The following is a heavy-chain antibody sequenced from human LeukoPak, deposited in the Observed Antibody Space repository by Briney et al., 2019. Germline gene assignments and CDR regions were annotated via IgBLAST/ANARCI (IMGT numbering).Heavy chain of an antibody. Sequence: ASVKVSCKASGYTFTAYYLHWVRQAPGQGLEWMGWINPNSGGTNYAQKFQGWVTMTRDTSISTAYMELSRLRSDDTAVYYCARGQGDWQWLAFDYWGQGTLVTVSS. CDR3: ARGQGDWQWLAFDY. J-gene: IGHJ4*02. CDR1: GYTFTAYY. V-gene: IGHV1-2*04. CDR2: INPNSGGT. D-gene: IGHD6-19*01.